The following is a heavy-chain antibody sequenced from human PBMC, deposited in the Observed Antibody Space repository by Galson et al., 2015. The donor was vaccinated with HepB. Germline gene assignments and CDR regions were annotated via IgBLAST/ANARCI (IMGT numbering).Heavy chain of an antibody. CDR1: GFTVSSSY. CDR2: LYSGGRT. Sequence: SLRLSCAASGFTVSSSYMSWVRQAPGKGLEWVSALYSGGRTYYADSVKGRFTISRDNAKNSLYLQMNSLRVEDMAVYYCARVGYCSGGTCYGYNYYYMDVWGIGTTVTVSS. CDR3: ARVGYCSGGTCYGYNYYYMDV. J-gene: IGHJ6*03. D-gene: IGHD2-15*01. V-gene: IGHV3-53*01.